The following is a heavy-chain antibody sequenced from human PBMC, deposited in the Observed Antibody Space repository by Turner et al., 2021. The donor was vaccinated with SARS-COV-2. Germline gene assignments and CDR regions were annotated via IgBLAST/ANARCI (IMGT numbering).Heavy chain of an antibody. Sequence: VQLVESGGGVVQHGRSRRLSMAASGFTFSSYGMHWVRQAPGKGLEWVAVISYDGSNKYYADSVKGRFTISRDNSKNTLNLQMNSLRAEDTAVYYCAKNPGPYCSGGSCYSGELDYWGQGTLVTVSS. CDR1: GFTFSSYG. V-gene: IGHV3-30*18. CDR3: AKNPGPYCSGGSCYSGELDY. D-gene: IGHD2-15*01. J-gene: IGHJ4*02. CDR2: ISYDGSNK.